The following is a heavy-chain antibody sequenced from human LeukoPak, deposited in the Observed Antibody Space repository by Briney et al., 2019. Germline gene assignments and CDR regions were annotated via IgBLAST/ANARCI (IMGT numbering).Heavy chain of an antibody. Sequence: GGSLRLSCAGSGFAFSNFVITWVRQAPGKGLEWVSGLSGSGGSTYYADSVKGRFTISRDDSRNTLFLQMNNLRAEDTAVYCCAKVSYGGNSYWGQGTLVTVSS. D-gene: IGHD4-23*01. V-gene: IGHV3-23*01. CDR3: AKVSYGGNSY. J-gene: IGHJ4*02. CDR2: LSGSGGST. CDR1: GFAFSNFV.